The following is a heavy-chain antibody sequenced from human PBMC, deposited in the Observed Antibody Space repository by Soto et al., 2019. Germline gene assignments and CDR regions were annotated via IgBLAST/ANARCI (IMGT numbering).Heavy chain of an antibody. V-gene: IGHV4-59*01. CDR3: ARADPDASVGY. D-gene: IGHD2-15*01. J-gene: IGHJ4*02. Sequence: SETLSLTCTVSGGSMSRYYWTWRRQSPGRGLEWIGYISYSGSTYYNPSLKSRVTISADTSKNQFSLRMNSMIAADTAVYYCARADPDASVGYWGQGTLVTVSS. CDR2: ISYSGST. CDR1: GGSMSRYY.